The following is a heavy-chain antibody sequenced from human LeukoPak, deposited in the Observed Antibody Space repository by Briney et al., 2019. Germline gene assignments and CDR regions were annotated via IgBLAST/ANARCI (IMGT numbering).Heavy chain of an antibody. CDR3: AREKEWDHAFDI. CDR2: ISYDGSNK. V-gene: IGHV3-30-3*01. CDR1: GFTFSSYA. D-gene: IGHD1-26*01. J-gene: IGHJ3*02. Sequence: GGSLRLSCAASGFTFSSYAMHWVRQAPGKGLEWVAVISYDGSNKYYADSVKGRFTISRDNSKNTLYLQMNSLRAEDTAVYYCAREKEWDHAFDIWGQGTMVTVSS.